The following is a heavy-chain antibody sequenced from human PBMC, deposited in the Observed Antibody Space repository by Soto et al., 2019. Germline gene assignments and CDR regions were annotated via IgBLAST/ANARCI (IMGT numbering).Heavy chain of an antibody. CDR1: GFIFSSYS. D-gene: IGHD1-1*01. CDR2: ISSSGSHA. CDR3: ARDRDVYNRVDY. V-gene: IGHV3-21*01. Sequence: EVQLVESGGGLVKPGGSLRLSCAASGFIFSSYSMNWVRQAPGKGLEWVSCISSSGSHAYYADSVKGRFTISRDNAKESLYLQMNSLRGEDTAVYYCARDRDVYNRVDYWGQGTRVTVSS. J-gene: IGHJ4*02.